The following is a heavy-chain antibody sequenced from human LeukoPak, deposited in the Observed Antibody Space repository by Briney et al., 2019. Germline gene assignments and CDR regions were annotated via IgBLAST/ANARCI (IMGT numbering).Heavy chain of an antibody. D-gene: IGHD1-26*01. CDR1: GYSFTSYG. CDR3: ARNSGSYLRWHY. J-gene: IGHJ4*02. V-gene: IGHV1-18*01. CDR2: ISTYNDNT. Sequence: ASVKVSCKASGYSFTSYGITWVRQAPGQGLEWMGWISTYNDNTNYAQKLQGRVTMTTDTSTTTAYMELRSLRSDDTAVYYCARNSGSYLRWHYWGQGTLVTVSS.